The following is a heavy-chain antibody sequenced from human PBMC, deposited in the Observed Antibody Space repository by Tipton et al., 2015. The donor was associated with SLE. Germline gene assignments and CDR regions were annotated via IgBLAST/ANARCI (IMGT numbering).Heavy chain of an antibody. CDR3: AGGTGAYFDH. D-gene: IGHD3-16*01. J-gene: IGHJ4*02. CDR1: GFTYSGYA. Sequence: SLRLSCAASGFTYSGYAMLWVRQAPGKGLEWVAFIRADGSNKDYADSVKGRFTISRDNSKNTLYLQMNRLRVEDTAVYYCAGGTGAYFDHWGQGTLVTVSS. V-gene: IGHV3-30*02. CDR2: IRADGSNK.